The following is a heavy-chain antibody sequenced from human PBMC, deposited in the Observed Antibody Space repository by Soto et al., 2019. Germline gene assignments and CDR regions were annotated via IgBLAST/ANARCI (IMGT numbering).Heavy chain of an antibody. CDR2: ISYSGST. Sequence: SETLSLTCTVSGGSISSYYWSWIRQPPGKGLEWIGYISYSGSTNYNPSLKSRVTISVDTSKNQFSLKLSSVTAADTAVYYCARSYDFWSGSPFDYWGQGTLVTVSS. J-gene: IGHJ4*02. CDR3: ARSYDFWSGSPFDY. V-gene: IGHV4-59*01. D-gene: IGHD3-3*01. CDR1: GGSISSYY.